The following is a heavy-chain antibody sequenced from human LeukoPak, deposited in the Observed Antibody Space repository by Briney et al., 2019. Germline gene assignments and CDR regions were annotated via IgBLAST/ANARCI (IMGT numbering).Heavy chain of an antibody. J-gene: IGHJ4*02. CDR1: GGSFSGYY. Sequence: KTSETLSLTCAVYGGSFSGYYWSWIRQPPGKGLEWIGEINHSGSTNYNPSLKSRVTISVDTSKNQFSLKLSSVTAADTAVYYCARTDFWSGSHFDYWGQGTLVTVSS. CDR2: INHSGST. D-gene: IGHD3-3*01. CDR3: ARTDFWSGSHFDY. V-gene: IGHV4-34*01.